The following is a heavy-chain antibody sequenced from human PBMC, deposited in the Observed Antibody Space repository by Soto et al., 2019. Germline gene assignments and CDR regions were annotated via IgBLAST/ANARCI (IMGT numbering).Heavy chain of an antibody. CDR3: ATLGKYRTSAGPLDY. CDR1: GYTFSAYY. V-gene: IGHV1-2*02. CDR2: INPTNGDT. D-gene: IGHD6-6*01. Sequence: AASVKVSCKASGYTFSAYYIHWVRQAPGQGLEWMGWINPTNGDTNCTQKFQGRVTMTRDTSITTAYMELKSLRYDDTAVYFCATLGKYRTSAGPLDYWGQGTLVTVSS. J-gene: IGHJ4*02.